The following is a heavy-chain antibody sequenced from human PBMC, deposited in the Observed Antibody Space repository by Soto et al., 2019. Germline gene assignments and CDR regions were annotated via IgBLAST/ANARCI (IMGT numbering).Heavy chain of an antibody. V-gene: IGHV5-51*01. J-gene: IGHJ6*01. D-gene: IGHD1-26*01. CDR1: WYSYTSYL. CDR2: INPADSEA. CDR3: VRRAEGPQGDGYYYVGVDL. Sequence: GESLKSSCKGSWYSYTSYLIGWVRHRPWRGLEWMVIINPADSEANYSPSFQGQVTISADRSTSTAFLQWSSLKASDTAMYYCVRRAEGPQGDGYYYVGVDLWGQRSTVTISS.